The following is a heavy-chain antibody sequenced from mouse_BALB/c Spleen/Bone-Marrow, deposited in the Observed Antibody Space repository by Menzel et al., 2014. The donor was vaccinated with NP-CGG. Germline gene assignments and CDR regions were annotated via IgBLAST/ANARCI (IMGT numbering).Heavy chain of an antibody. D-gene: IGHD2-10*02. CDR2: ISSGGST. J-gene: IGHJ4*01. CDR1: GFTFSSHA. V-gene: IGHV5-6-5*01. Sequence: EVKVVESGGGLVKPGGSLKLSCAASGFTFSSHAMSWVRQTPEKRLEWVASISSGGSTYYPDSVKGRFTISRDNARNILYLQMSSLRSEDTAMYYCAREEYGQKVYAMDYWGQGTSVTVSS. CDR3: AREEYGQKVYAMDY.